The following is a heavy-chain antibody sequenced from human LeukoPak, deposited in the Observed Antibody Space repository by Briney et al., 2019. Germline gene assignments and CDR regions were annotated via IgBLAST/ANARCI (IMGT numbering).Heavy chain of an antibody. V-gene: IGHV3-23*01. Sequence: GGSLRLSCAASGFTFSSYAMSWVRQAPGKGLEWVSAISGSGGSTYYADSVKGRFTISRDNSKNTLYLQMNSLRAEDTAVYYCAKDGDANWDLYDAFDIWGQGTMVTVSS. CDR1: GFTFSSYA. CDR3: AKDGDANWDLYDAFDI. CDR2: ISGSGGST. D-gene: IGHD7-27*01. J-gene: IGHJ3*02.